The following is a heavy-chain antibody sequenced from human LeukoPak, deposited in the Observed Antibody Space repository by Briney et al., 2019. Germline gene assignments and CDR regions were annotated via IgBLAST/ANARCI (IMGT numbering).Heavy chain of an antibody. CDR3: ARGFRIAAAEDY. CDR2: INHSGST. CDR1: GGSFSGYY. J-gene: IGHJ4*02. Sequence: PSETLSLTCAVYGGSFSGYYWSWIRQPPGKGLEWIGEINHSGSTNYNPSLKSRVTISVDTSKNQFSLKLSSVTAADTAVYHCARGFRIAAAEDYWGQGTLVTVSS. D-gene: IGHD6-13*01. V-gene: IGHV4-34*01.